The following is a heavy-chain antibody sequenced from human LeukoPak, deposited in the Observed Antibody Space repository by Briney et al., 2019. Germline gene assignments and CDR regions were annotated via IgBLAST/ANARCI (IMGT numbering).Heavy chain of an antibody. CDR1: GYSFTSYW. Sequence: KHGESLKISCKGSGYSFTSYWIGWVRQMPGKGLEWMGIIYPGDSDTRYSPSFQGQVTISADKSISTAYLQWSSLKASDTAMYYCARGRFTTNHPGDTVYSSSWYYFDYWGQGTLVTVSS. CDR3: ARGRFTTNHPGDTVYSSSWYYFDY. J-gene: IGHJ4*02. V-gene: IGHV5-51*01. CDR2: IYPGDSDT. D-gene: IGHD6-13*01.